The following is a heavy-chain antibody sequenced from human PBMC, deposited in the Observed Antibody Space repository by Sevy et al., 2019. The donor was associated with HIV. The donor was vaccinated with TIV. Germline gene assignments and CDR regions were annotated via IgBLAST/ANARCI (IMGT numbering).Heavy chain of an antibody. J-gene: IGHJ6*03. CDR1: GFSFDSYG. D-gene: IGHD3-22*01. CDR3: AKGVRRHYDPDEIAYYFYYYNMDV. CDR2: ISGSGTRT. V-gene: IGHV3-23*01. Sequence: GGSLRLSCAVSGFSFDSYGMTWVRQAPGKGLEWVSAISGSGTRTYYADSVKGRFTISRDNSKNTLDLQMNSLRAEDTAVDYCAKGVRRHYDPDEIAYYFYYYNMDVWGKGTTVTVSS.